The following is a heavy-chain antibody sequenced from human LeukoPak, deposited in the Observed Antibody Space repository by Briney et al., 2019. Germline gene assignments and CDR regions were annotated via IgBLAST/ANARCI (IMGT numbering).Heavy chain of an antibody. V-gene: IGHV3-53*01. J-gene: IGHJ5*02. D-gene: IGHD6-19*01. CDR2: IYSGGST. CDR1: GFTVSSNY. CDR3: ARIAPGYSSGWYP. Sequence: GGSLRLSCAASGFTVSSNYMTWVRQAPGKGLEWVSLIYSGGSTCYADSVKGRFTIFRDNSKNTLYLQMNSLRAEDTAVYYCARIAPGYSSGWYPWGQGTLVTVSS.